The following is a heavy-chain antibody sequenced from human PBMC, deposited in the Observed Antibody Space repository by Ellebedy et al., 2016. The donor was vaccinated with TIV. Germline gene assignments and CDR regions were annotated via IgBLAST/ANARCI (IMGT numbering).Heavy chain of an antibody. CDR2: IWFDGSKK. Sequence: GGSLRLSCAASGFTFSSFGMNWVRQAPGRGLEWVAVIWFDGSKKYYAATVKGRFTISRDNSKNTLYLQMNSLRAEYSAGYWCARDRFFGFWSSYRASNFYYYGMDVWGQGATVTVSS. J-gene: IGHJ6*02. CDR3: ARDRFFGFWSSYRASNFYYYGMDV. D-gene: IGHD3-3*01. V-gene: IGHV3-33*01. CDR1: GFTFSSFG.